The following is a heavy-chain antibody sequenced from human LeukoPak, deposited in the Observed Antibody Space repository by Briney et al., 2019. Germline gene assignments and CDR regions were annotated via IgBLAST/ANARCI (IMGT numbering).Heavy chain of an antibody. Sequence: GGSLRLSCAASGFTFSSYAMSWVRQAPGKGLEWVAVISYDGSNKYYADSVKGRFTISRDNSKNTLYLQMNSLRAEDTAVYYCAKGGEMATNWGQGTLVTVSS. J-gene: IGHJ4*02. V-gene: IGHV3-30*18. CDR3: AKGGEMATN. CDR1: GFTFSSYA. D-gene: IGHD5-24*01. CDR2: ISYDGSNK.